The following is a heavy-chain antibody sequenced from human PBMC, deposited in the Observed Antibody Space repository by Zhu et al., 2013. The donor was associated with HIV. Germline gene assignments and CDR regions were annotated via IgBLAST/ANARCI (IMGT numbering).Heavy chain of an antibody. CDR2: ISPNSGDT. J-gene: IGHJ5*02. CDR3: ANYRSSEQHNWFDP. D-gene: IGHD6-6*01. V-gene: IGHV1-2*02. Sequence: QVQLLQSGPEVKRPGTSVTMSCTASGYNFNNYFINWVRQAPGQGPEWMGWISPNSGDTNYAQKFQGRVTMTRDTSISTAYMELSSLRSDDTAVYYCANYRSSEQHNWFDPWGQGTLVTVSS. CDR1: GYNFNNYF.